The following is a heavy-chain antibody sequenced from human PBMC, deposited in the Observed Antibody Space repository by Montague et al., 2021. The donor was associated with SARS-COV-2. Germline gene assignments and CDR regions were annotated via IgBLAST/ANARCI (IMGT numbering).Heavy chain of an antibody. V-gene: IGHV4-4*02. D-gene: IGHD3-22*01. CDR3: VRGGTRTVVVFDY. CDR2: IFRSGDS. Sequence: SETLSLTCTVSGDSISNSNWWTWARQSPGRGLEWIGEIFRSGDSNYNPSLKGRVTMSVDMSRNQFSLSLSNVTAADTAIYYCVRGGTRTVVVFDYWGQGTLVTVSS. J-gene: IGHJ4*02. CDR1: GDSISNSNW.